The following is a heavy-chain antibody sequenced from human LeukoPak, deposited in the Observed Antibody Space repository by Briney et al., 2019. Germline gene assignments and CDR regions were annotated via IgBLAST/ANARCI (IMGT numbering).Heavy chain of an antibody. D-gene: IGHD5-18*01. CDR1: GFTFDDYA. J-gene: IGHJ4*02. Sequence: GRSLRLSCAASGFTFDDYAMHWVRQAPGKGLEWVSGISWNSGSIGYADSVKGRFTISRDNAKNSLYLQMNSLRAEDMALYYCARGVTDWGQGTLVTVSS. CDR2: ISWNSGSI. CDR3: ARGVTD. V-gene: IGHV3-9*03.